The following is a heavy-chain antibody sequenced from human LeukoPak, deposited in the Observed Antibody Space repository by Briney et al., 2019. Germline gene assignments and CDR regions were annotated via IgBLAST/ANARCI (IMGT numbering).Heavy chain of an antibody. V-gene: IGHV4-39*07. Sequence: KSSETLSLTCTVSGGSISSSSYYWGWIRQPPGKGLEWIGTIYYSGSTYYNPSLKSRVTISVDTSKNQFSLKLSSVTAADTAVYYCARDGAMKLLEDAFDIWGQGTMVTVSS. J-gene: IGHJ3*02. CDR2: IYYSGST. D-gene: IGHD2-2*01. CDR1: GGSISSSSYY. CDR3: ARDGAMKLLEDAFDI.